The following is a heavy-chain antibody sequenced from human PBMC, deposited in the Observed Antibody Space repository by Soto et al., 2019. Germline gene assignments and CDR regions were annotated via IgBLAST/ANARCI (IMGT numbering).Heavy chain of an antibody. D-gene: IGHD3-22*01. Sequence: PGGSLRLSCAASGFTFSSYGMHWVRQAPGKGLEWVAVISYDGSNKYYADSVKGRFTISRDNSKNTLYLQMNSLRAEDTAVYYCAKDHRLPITMIVRPFGVDYWGQGTLVTVSS. CDR1: GFTFSSYG. J-gene: IGHJ4*02. V-gene: IGHV3-30*18. CDR3: AKDHRLPITMIVRPFGVDY. CDR2: ISYDGSNK.